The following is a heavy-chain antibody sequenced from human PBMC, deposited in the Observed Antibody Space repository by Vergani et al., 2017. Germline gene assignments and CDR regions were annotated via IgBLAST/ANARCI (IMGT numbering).Heavy chain of an antibody. CDR2: INHSGST. CDR1: GGSISSYY. Sequence: QVQLQESGPGLVKPSETLSLTCTVSGGSISSYYWSWIRQPAGKGLEWIGEINHSGSTNYNPSLKSRVTISVDTSKNQFSLKLSSVTAADTAVYYCARAAMVRGVIITPQFDYWGQGTLVTVSS. D-gene: IGHD3-10*01. V-gene: IGHV4-59*12. J-gene: IGHJ4*02. CDR3: ARAAMVRGVIITPQFDY.